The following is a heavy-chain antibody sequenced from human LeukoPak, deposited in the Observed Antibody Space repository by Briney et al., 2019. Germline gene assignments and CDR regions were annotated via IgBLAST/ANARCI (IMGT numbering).Heavy chain of an antibody. J-gene: IGHJ3*02. CDR1: GYTFTSYA. V-gene: IGHV1-3*01. CDR3: ARDRDGYKRDDAFDI. CDR2: INAGNGNT. Sequence: ASVKVSCKASGYTFTSYAMHWVRQAPGQRLEWMGWINAGNGNTKYSQKFQGRVTITRDTSASTAYMELSSLRSEDTAVYYCARDRDGYKRDDAFDIWGQGTMVTVSS. D-gene: IGHD5-24*01.